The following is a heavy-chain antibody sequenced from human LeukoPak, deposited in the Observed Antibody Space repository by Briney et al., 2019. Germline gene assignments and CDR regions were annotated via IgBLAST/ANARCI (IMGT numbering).Heavy chain of an antibody. J-gene: IGHJ5*02. Sequence: GGSLRLSCAASGFTFSSYAMSWVRQAPGKGLEWVSAISGSGGSTYYADSVKGRFTISRDNSKNTLYLQMNSLRAEDTAVYYCPKWELTTVTTGWFDPWGQGTLVTVSS. CDR3: PKWELTTVTTGWFDP. V-gene: IGHV3-23*01. D-gene: IGHD4-11*01. CDR2: ISGSGGST. CDR1: GFTFSSYA.